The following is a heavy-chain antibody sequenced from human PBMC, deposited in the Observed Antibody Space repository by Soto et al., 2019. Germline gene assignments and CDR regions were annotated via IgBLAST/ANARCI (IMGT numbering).Heavy chain of an antibody. CDR2: VYYSGTT. V-gene: IGHV4-61*01. Sequence: SETLSLTCSVSGGSVSDKTYYWSWIRHPPGKRLEWIGYVYYSGTTNYNPSLKSRVTISVGLSKNRFSLRLSSVTTADTALYYCARTAAVPNTLRSRYFFDYWGQGTLVTVSS. D-gene: IGHD6-25*01. CDR1: GGSVSDKTYY. J-gene: IGHJ4*02. CDR3: ARTAAVPNTLRSRYFFDY.